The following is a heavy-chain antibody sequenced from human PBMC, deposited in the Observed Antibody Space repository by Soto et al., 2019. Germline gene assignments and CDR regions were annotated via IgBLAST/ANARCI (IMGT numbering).Heavy chain of an antibody. D-gene: IGHD6-19*01. CDR2: ISAYNGNT. CDR3: ASNLAVAGYYYYYGMDV. Sequence: GASVKVSCKASGYTFTSYGISWVRQAPGQGLEWMGWISAYNGNTNYAQKLQGRVTMTTDTSTNTAYMELRSLRSDDTAVYYCASNLAVAGYYYYYGMDVWGQGTTVTVSS. V-gene: IGHV1-18*01. CDR1: GYTFTSYG. J-gene: IGHJ6*02.